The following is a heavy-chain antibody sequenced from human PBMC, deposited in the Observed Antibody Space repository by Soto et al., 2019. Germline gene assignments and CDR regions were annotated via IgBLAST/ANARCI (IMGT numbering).Heavy chain of an antibody. CDR1: GYTFTSYA. V-gene: IGHV1-3*01. J-gene: IGHJ4*02. Sequence: QVQLVQSGAEVKKPGASVKVSCKASGYTFTSYAMHWMRQAPGQRLEWMGWINAGNGNTKYSQKFQGRVTITRVTSASTAYMELSSLRSVDTAVYYCARGDFLTYDDYWGQGTLVTVSS. CDR2: INAGNGNT. CDR3: ARGDFLTYDDY. D-gene: IGHD3-16*01.